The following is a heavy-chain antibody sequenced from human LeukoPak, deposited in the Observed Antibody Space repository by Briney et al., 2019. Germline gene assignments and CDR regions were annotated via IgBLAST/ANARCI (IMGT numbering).Heavy chain of an antibody. D-gene: IGHD3-22*01. V-gene: IGHV4-59*01. J-gene: IGHJ4*02. Sequence: PSETLSLTCTVSGGSISSYYWSWIRQPPGKGLEWIGYIYYSGSTNYNPSLKSRVTISVDTSKNQFSLKLSSVTAADTAVYYCARYYYDSSGYLWDYWGQGTLVTVSS. CDR2: IYYSGST. CDR3: ARYYYDSSGYLWDY. CDR1: GGSISSYY.